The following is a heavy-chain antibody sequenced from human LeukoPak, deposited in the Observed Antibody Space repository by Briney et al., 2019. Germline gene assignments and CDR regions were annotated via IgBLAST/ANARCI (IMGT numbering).Heavy chain of an antibody. CDR2: IYTSGST. CDR3: ARENSGSYREFDY. Sequence: SETLSLTCTVSGGSISSYYWSWIRQPAGKGLEWIGRIYTSGSTNYNASLKSRVSMSVDTSKNQFSLKLSSVTAADTAVVYCARENSGSYREFDYWGQRTLVTVSS. V-gene: IGHV4-4*07. J-gene: IGHJ4*02. CDR1: GGSISSYY. D-gene: IGHD1-26*01.